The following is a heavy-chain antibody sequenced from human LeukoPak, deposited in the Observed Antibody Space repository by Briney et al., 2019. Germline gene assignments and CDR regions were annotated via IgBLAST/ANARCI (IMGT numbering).Heavy chain of an antibody. CDR3: ASHRLYYHYMDV. J-gene: IGHJ6*03. CDR1: GGSFKGYY. V-gene: IGHV4-34*01. CDR2: INPGGST. Sequence: SETLSLTCAVYGGSFKGYYWSWIRQPPAKGLEWIGEINPGGSTNYNASLKGRVAISADTPKNQFSLELSSVTAADTAVYYCASHRLYYHYMDVWGKGTTVTVSS.